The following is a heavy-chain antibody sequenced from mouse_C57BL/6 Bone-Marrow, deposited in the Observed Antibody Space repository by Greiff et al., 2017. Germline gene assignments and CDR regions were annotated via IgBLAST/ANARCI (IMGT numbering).Heavy chain of an antibody. D-gene: IGHD2-1*01. CDR1: GFAFSSYG. Sequence: EVQLVESGGDLVKPGGSLKLSCAASGFAFSSYGMSWVRQTPDKRLEWVATISSGGSYNYYPDSVKGRFTISRDNAKNTLYLQMGSLKSEDTAMYYCARLGNSAWFAYWGQGALVTVSA. J-gene: IGHJ3*01. V-gene: IGHV5-6*01. CDR2: ISSGGSYN. CDR3: ARLGNSAWFAY.